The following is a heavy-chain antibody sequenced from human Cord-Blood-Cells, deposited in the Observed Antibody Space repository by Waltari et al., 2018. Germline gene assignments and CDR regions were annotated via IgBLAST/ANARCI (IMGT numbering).Heavy chain of an antibody. CDR3: ARQGDGIAAAGKGPYYFDY. J-gene: IGHJ4*02. D-gene: IGHD6-13*01. CDR1: GFSLSNARMG. Sequence: TCTVSGFSLSNARMGVSWIRQPPGKALEWHAHIFSNDEKSYSTSLKSRLTISKDTSKSQVVLTMTNMDPVDTATYYCARQGDGIAAAGKGPYYFDYWGQGTLVTVSS. V-gene: IGHV2-26*01. CDR2: IFSNDEK.